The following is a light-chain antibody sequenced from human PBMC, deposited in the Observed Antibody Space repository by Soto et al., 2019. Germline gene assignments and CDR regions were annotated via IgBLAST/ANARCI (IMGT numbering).Light chain of an antibody. J-gene: IGKJ4*01. Sequence: DIQLTQSPSFLSASVGDRVTITCRASQSISSWLAWYQQKPGKAPNLLIYEASSLESGVPSRFSGSGSGAAFTLTISSLQPDDFATYYCQQYNSYPLTFGGGTKVDIK. CDR2: EAS. V-gene: IGKV1-5*03. CDR3: QQYNSYPLT. CDR1: QSISSW.